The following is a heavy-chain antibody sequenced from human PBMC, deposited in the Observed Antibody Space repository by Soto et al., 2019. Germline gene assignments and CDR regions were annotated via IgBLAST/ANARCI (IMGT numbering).Heavy chain of an antibody. J-gene: IGHJ6*03. CDR2: ISSNGVGT. V-gene: IGHV3-64*01. Sequence: PGESLKISCAASGFTLSGYAMDWVRQAPGKVLEYVSGISSNGVGTYYANSVQGRFTISRDNSKNTVYLQMGSLRPEDMAVYYCARRARPDFYYMDVWGKGTTVTVSS. D-gene: IGHD6-6*01. CDR3: ARRARPDFYYMDV. CDR1: GFTLSGYA.